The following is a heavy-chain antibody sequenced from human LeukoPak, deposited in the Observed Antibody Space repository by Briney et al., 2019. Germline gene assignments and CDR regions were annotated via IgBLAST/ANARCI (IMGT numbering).Heavy chain of an antibody. CDR3: ATPGGILWFGDQDGMDV. J-gene: IGHJ6*02. CDR2: INPNSGGT. CDR1: GYIFTDYH. D-gene: IGHD3-10*01. Sequence: ASVKVSCKASGYIFTDYHIHWVRQAPGQGLEWMGRINPNSGGTTYAQKFQDRVTTTRDTSINTAYMELSRLNSDDTAIYYCATPGGILWFGDQDGMDVWGHGTTVAVSS. V-gene: IGHV1-2*06.